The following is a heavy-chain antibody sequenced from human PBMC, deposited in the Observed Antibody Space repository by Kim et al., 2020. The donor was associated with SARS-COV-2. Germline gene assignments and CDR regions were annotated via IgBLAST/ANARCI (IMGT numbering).Heavy chain of an antibody. Sequence: SETLSLTCSVSGVSINNYYWSWIRQPPGKGLEWIGTIYYSVSPNYNPSLKSRVTISVDTSKNQFSLKLRSVTAADTDEDYCEKQFDTYYYGMAVWGQGST. CDR2: IYYSVSP. J-gene: IGHJ6*02. V-gene: IGHV4-59*13. D-gene: IGHD3-9*01. CDR3: EKQFDTYYYGMAV. CDR1: GVSINNYY.